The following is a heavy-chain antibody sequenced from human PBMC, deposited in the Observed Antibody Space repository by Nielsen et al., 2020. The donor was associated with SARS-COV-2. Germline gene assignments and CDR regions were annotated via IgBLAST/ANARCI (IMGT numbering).Heavy chain of an antibody. D-gene: IGHD2-15*01. J-gene: IGHJ6*02. Sequence: ASVKVSCKASGYTFTSYDINWVRQASGQGLERMGWMNPSSGNTGSAQKFQGRVTMTTSTSMSTAYMELSSLRSEDTAVYYCARDLWCSGGSCYPDYYYYYGMDVWGQGTTVTVSS. V-gene: IGHV1-8*01. CDR1: GYTFTSYD. CDR3: ARDLWCSGGSCYPDYYYYYGMDV. CDR2: MNPSSGNT.